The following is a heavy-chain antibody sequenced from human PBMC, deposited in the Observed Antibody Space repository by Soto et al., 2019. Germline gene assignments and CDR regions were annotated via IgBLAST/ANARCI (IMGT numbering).Heavy chain of an antibody. V-gene: IGHV1-3*01. J-gene: IGHJ5*02. CDR2: IHAGTANT. D-gene: IGHD2-15*01. Sequence: ASVKVSCKASGYTFTTYAMHWLRQAPGQRHERMGWIHAGTANTTSSQNFQGRITITRDTSASTAYMELSSLRSEDTAVYYCARSETTYCRGSGCYYNWLDPWGQGALVTVSS. CDR3: ARSETTYCRGSGCYYNWLDP. CDR1: GYTFTTYA.